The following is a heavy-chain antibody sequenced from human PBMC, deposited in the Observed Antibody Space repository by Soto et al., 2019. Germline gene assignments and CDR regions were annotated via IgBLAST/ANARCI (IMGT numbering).Heavy chain of an antibody. Sequence: SETLSLTCTVSGGSISSGDYYWSWIRQPPGKGLEWIGYIYYSGNTNYNPSLKSRVTITVDTSNNQFSLKLSSVTAADTAVYYCARSFFRYCCRSYCYGSQRFGPWGQGSLVTVSS. D-gene: IGHD2-2*01. J-gene: IGHJ5*02. CDR1: GGSISSGDYY. V-gene: IGHV4-30-4*01. CDR3: ARSFFRYCCRSYCYGSQRFGP. CDR2: IYYSGNT.